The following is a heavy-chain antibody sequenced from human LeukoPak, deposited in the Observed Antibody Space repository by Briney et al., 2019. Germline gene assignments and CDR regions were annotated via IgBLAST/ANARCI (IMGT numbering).Heavy chain of an antibody. CDR2: IHTSGNT. Sequence: SETLSLTCTVSGGSISSYYWSWIRQPAGQGLEWIGRIHTSGNTNYNPSLKSRVTMSVDTSKNQFSLKLNSVTAADTAVYYCARSLHYGDYNNWNFDLWGRGTLVTVSS. CDR3: ARSLHYGDYNNWNFDL. V-gene: IGHV4-4*07. CDR1: GGSISSYY. J-gene: IGHJ2*01. D-gene: IGHD4-17*01.